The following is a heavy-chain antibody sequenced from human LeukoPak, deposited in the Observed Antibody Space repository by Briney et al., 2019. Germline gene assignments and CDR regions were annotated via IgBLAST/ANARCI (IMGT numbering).Heavy chain of an antibody. J-gene: IGHJ4*02. CDR1: GFTFSDFY. CDR3: ARGGASLDY. V-gene: IGHV3-11*04. D-gene: IGHD2-2*01. CDR2: IGSIGTII. Sequence: GGSLRLSCAASGFTFSDFYMGWIRQARGKGLEWVSYIGSIGTIIYYADSVKGRFTISRDNAKSSLYLQMNSLRAEDTAVYYCARGGASLDYWGQGTLVTVSS.